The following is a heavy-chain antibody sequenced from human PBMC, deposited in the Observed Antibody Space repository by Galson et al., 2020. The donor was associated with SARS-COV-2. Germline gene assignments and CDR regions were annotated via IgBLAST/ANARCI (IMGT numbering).Heavy chain of an antibody. CDR2: INYSGST. CDR3: ARVGELLRNYYYYGMDV. Sequence: SQTLSLTCTVSGGSISSSSYYWGWIRQPPGKGLEWIGSINYSGSTYYNPSLKSRVTISVDTSKNQFSLKLSSVTAADTAVYYCARVGELLRNYYYYGMDVWGQGTTVTVSS. D-gene: IGHD1-26*01. J-gene: IGHJ6*02. V-gene: IGHV4-39*01. CDR1: GGSISSSSYY.